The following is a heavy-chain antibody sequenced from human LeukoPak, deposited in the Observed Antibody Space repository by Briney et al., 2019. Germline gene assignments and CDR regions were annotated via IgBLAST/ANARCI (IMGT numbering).Heavy chain of an antibody. CDR2: IYYSGTT. V-gene: IGHV4-39*01. CDR1: GGSISSSHYY. J-gene: IGHJ6*03. Sequence: SETLSLTCAVSGGSISSSHYYWGWIRQTPGEGLGWIGTIYYSGTTYYNPSLEGRATISEDTSKNQFSLTLRSVTAADTAVYYCARQISDYYYYYIDVWGKGTTVTVSS. CDR3: ARQISDYYYYYIDV. D-gene: IGHD3-10*01.